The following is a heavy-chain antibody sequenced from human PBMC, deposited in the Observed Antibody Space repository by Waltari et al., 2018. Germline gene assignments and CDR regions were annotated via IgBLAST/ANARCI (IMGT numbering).Heavy chain of an antibody. Sequence: QVQLVQSGAEVKKPGSSVKVSCKASGGTFSSYAISWVRQAPGQGLEWMGGIIPIFGTANYAQKFQGRVTITADESTSTAYMELSSLRSEDTAVYYCARDGVVAASYYYYGMDVWGQGTTVTVSS. CDR3: ARDGVVAASYYYYGMDV. CDR2: IIPIFGTA. D-gene: IGHD2-15*01. V-gene: IGHV1-69*13. CDR1: GGTFSSYA. J-gene: IGHJ6*02.